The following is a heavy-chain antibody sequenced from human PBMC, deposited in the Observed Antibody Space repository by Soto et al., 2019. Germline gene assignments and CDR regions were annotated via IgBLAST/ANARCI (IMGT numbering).Heavy chain of an antibody. J-gene: IGHJ4*02. V-gene: IGHV1-18*01. CDR2: ISASTRDT. D-gene: IGHD2-15*01. Sequence: ASVKVSCKASGYTFTSYGISWVRQAPGQGLEWMGWISASTRDTNYAQKLQGRVTMTTDTSTSTAFIELRNLKSDDTAVYYCARDWYPRFDPWGPGTLVTVPQVRQTTGGSLRLSCAASGYTFSSCYRYWGQGTLVTVSS. CDR1: GYTFTSYG. CDR3: ARDWYPRFDPWGPGTLVTVPQVRQTTGGSLRLSCAASGYTFSSCYRY.